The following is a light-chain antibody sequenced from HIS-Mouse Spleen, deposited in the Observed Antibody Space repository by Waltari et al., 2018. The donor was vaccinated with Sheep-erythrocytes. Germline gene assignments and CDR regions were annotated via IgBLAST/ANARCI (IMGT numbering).Light chain of an antibody. CDR2: AAS. CDR3: QKLNSYPFT. Sequence: DIQLTQSPSFLSASVGDRVTITCRASQGISSYLAWYQQKPGKAPKLLIDAASTLQSEVPSKFSSSGSSTEFTLTISSQQPQDLATYYFQKLNSYPFTFGPGTKVDIK. V-gene: IGKV1-9*01. CDR1: QGISSY. J-gene: IGKJ3*01.